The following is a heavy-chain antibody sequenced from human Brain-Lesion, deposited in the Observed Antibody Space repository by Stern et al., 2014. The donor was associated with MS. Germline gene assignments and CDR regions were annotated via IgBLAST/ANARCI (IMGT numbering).Heavy chain of an antibody. D-gene: IGHD4-17*01. CDR1: GYTFTTYG. CDR3: ARRVYGDYAAYQDL. V-gene: IGHV1-18*04. CDR2: ISAYTGNT. Sequence: VQLLQSGGEVKKPGASAKVSCKASGYTFTTYGISWVRQAPGQGLEWMGWISAYTGNTNYAQNFQGRVTMTTDTATSTAYMDLRSLRPDDTAIYYCARRVYGDYAAYQDLWGQGTPVTVSS. J-gene: IGHJ4*02.